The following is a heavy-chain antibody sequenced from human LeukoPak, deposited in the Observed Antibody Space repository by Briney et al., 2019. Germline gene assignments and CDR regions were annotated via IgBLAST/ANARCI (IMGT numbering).Heavy chain of an antibody. Sequence: GGSLRLSCAASGFTFSSYAMSWVRQAPGKGLEWVSAISGSGGSTYYADSVKGRFTISRDNSKNTLYLQMNSLRAEDTAVYYCAKDLEVGDIVVVPATYYGMDVWGQGTTVTVSS. CDR3: AKDLEVGDIVVVPATYYGMDV. J-gene: IGHJ6*02. D-gene: IGHD2-2*01. CDR2: ISGSGGST. V-gene: IGHV3-23*01. CDR1: GFTFSSYA.